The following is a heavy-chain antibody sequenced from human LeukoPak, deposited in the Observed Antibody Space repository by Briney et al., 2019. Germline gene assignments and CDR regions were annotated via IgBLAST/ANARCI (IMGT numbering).Heavy chain of an antibody. Sequence: GGSLRLSCAASGFTFSTYNMSWVRQAPGKGLEWVANIKQDGSEKYYVDSVKGRFTISRDNAKNSLYLQMNSLRAEDTAVYYCAREYYYGSAILYFFDYWGQGTLVTVSS. V-gene: IGHV3-7*01. D-gene: IGHD3-10*01. J-gene: IGHJ4*02. CDR1: GFTFSTYN. CDR3: AREYYYGSAILYFFDY. CDR2: IKQDGSEK.